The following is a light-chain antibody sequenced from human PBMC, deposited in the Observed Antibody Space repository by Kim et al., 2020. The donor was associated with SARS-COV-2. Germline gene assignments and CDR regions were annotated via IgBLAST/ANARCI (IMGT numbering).Light chain of an antibody. CDR3: QSFHTNNWV. V-gene: IGLV6-57*02. Sequence: GKARSIPSAATGARNAGDFVNWDQRHPRAAAATVIYEDNQTSPGASHRFAGSIDTSSSSASLTISGLQMEDEADDYCQSFHTNNWVFGGGTQLTVL. J-gene: IGLJ3*02. CDR2: EDN. CDR1: GARNAGDF.